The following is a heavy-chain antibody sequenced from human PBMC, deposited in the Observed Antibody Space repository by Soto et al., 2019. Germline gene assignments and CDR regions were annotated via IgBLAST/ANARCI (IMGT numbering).Heavy chain of an antibody. CDR3: VRARSTDSRPDY. CDR1: GFTFSLYS. D-gene: IGHD3-22*01. J-gene: IGHJ4*02. V-gene: IGHV3-21*01. CDR2: ITSSSSYI. Sequence: PGGSLRLSGAASGFTFSLYSIIWVRQAPWKGLEWVASITSSSSYIYYEDSLKGRFTISRDNAKNSLFLQLDSLRAEDTAVYFCVRARSTDSRPDYWGQGTLVTFSS.